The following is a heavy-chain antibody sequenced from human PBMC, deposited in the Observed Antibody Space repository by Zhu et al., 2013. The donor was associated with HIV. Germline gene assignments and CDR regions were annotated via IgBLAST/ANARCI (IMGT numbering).Heavy chain of an antibody. V-gene: IGHV3-30-3*01. J-gene: IGHJ4*02. Sequence: VQLVESGGGVVQPGRSLRLSCAASGFTFSSYAMHWVRQAPGKGPEWVAVISYDGSNKYYADSVKGRFTISRDNSKNTLYLQMNSLRAEDTAVYYCARVLLWFGELGPLDYWGQGTLVTVSS. CDR1: GFTFSSYA. D-gene: IGHD3-10*01. CDR3: ARVLLWFGELGPLDY. CDR2: ISYDGSNK.